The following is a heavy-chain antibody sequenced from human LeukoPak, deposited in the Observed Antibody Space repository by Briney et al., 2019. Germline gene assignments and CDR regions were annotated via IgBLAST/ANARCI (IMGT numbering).Heavy chain of an antibody. CDR2: ISGSGGST. Sequence: GGSLRLSCAASGFTFSSYAMSWVRQTPGKGLEWVSAISGSGGSTYYADSVKGRFTISRDNSKNTLYLQMNSLRAEDTAVYYCAKDLGLAAFGSCYSDWGQGTLVTVSS. V-gene: IGHV3-23*01. CDR1: GFTFSSYA. D-gene: IGHD2-15*01. J-gene: IGHJ4*02. CDR3: AKDLGLAAFGSCYSD.